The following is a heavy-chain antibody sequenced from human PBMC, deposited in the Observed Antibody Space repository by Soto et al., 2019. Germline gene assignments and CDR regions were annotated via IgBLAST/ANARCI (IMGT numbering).Heavy chain of an antibody. V-gene: IGHV1-18*01. CDR3: ARSSRECGGDCYDDAFDI. J-gene: IGHJ3*02. Sequence: ASVKVSCKASGYTFTSYGISWVRQAPGQGLEWMGWISAYNGNTNYAQKLQGRVTMTTDTSTSTAYMELRSLRSDDTAVYYCARSSRECGGDCYDDAFDIWGQGTMVTVSS. D-gene: IGHD2-21*02. CDR1: GYTFTSYG. CDR2: ISAYNGNT.